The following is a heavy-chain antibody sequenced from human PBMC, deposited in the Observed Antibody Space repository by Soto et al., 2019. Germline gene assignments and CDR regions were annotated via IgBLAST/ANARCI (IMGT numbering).Heavy chain of an antibody. D-gene: IGHD3-3*01. J-gene: IGHJ4*02. V-gene: IGHV5-51*01. CDR2: IYPGDSDT. CDR1: GYSFTRYW. Sequence: PGESLKISCKGSGYSFTRYWIGWVRQTPGKGLEWMGIIYPGDSDTRYSPAFQGQVTISADKSISTAHLQWSGLTASDTAMYYCARVGLSVYNYWIDYWGQGTLVTAPQ. CDR3: ARVGLSVYNYWIDY.